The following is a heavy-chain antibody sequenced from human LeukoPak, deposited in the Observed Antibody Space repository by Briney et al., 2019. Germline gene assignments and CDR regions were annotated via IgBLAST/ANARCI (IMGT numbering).Heavy chain of an antibody. V-gene: IGHV3-33*06. CDR1: GFTFSHYG. Sequence: GRSLRLSCAASGFTFSHYGMHWVRQAPGKGLEWVAIIWYDGSNKYYADSVKGRFTIYRDNSKNTLYLQMNRLRAEDTAVYYCAKDQGDYSSGWSIFDYWGQGSLVTVSS. CDR3: AKDQGDYSSGWSIFDY. J-gene: IGHJ4*02. CDR2: IWYDGSNK. D-gene: IGHD6-19*01.